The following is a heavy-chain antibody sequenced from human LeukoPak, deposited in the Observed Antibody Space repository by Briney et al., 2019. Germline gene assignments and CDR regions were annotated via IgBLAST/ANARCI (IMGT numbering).Heavy chain of an antibody. D-gene: IGHD2-15*01. V-gene: IGHV1-46*03. CDR2: INPSGGST. CDR1: GYTFTSYY. CDR3: ATYLGYCSGGSCYQGGPDPN. Sequence: ASVKVSCKASGYTFTSYYMHWVRQAPGQGLEWMGIINPSGGSTSYAQKFQDRVTMTRDTSTSTVYMELSSLRSEDTAVYYCATYLGYCSGGSCYQGGPDPNWGQGTLVTVSS. J-gene: IGHJ4*02.